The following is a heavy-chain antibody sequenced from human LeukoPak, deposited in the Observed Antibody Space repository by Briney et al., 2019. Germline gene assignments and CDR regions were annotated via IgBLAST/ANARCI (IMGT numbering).Heavy chain of an antibody. J-gene: IGHJ5*02. D-gene: IGHD1-26*01. CDR1: GYTFTSYG. CDR3: ARFIVGATGDWFDP. Sequence: ASVKLSCKAAGYTFTSYGISWGRQAPGQGLEWMGWSSVYNGNTNYAQKLQSRVTMTTDTSTSTDYMELSSLRSDDTAVYYCARFIVGATGDWFDPWGEGTLVTVSS. CDR2: SSVYNGNT. V-gene: IGHV1-18*01.